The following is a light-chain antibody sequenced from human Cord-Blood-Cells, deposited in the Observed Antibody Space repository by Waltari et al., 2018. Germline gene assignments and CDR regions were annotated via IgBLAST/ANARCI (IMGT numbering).Light chain of an antibody. CDR3: CSYAGSYTWV. CDR2: DVS. V-gene: IGLV2-11*01. J-gene: IGLJ3*02. Sequence: QSALTQPRSVSGYPGQSVTISCTGTSSDVGGYNYVSWYQQHPGKAPKLMIYDVSKRPYGVPDRFSGSKSGNTSSLTISGLQAEDEADDYCCSYAGSYTWVFGGGTKLTVL. CDR1: SSDVGGYNY.